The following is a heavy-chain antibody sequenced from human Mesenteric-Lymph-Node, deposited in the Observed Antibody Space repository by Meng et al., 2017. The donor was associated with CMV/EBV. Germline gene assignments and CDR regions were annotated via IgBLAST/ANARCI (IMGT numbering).Heavy chain of an antibody. CDR1: GFTFSSYG. D-gene: IGHD6-13*01. V-gene: IGHV3-30*02. Sequence: GESLKISCAASGFTFSSYGMHWVRQAPGKGLEWVAFIRYDGSNKYYADSVKGRFTISRDNSKNTLYLQMNSLRAEDTAVYYCAKNAGYSSSPSDYYYYYGMDVWGQGTTVTVSS. CDR3: AKNAGYSSSPSDYYYYYGMDV. CDR2: IRYDGSNK. J-gene: IGHJ6*02.